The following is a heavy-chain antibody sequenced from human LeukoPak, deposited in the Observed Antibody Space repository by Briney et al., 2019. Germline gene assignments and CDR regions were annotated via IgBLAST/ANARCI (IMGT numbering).Heavy chain of an antibody. V-gene: IGHV3-30-3*01. D-gene: IGHD6-13*01. CDR2: ISYDGSNK. Sequence: GRSLRLSCAASGFTFSSYAMHWVRQAPGKGLEWVAVISYDGSNKYYADSVKGRFTISRDNSKNTLYLQMNSLRAEDTAVYYCARDLIAAAGTGSFDCWGQGTLVTVSS. J-gene: IGHJ4*02. CDR3: ARDLIAAAGTGSFDC. CDR1: GFTFSSYA.